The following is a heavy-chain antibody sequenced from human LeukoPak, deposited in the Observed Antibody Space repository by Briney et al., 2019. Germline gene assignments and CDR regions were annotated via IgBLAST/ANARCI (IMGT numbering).Heavy chain of an antibody. CDR3: TRRGDYADY. CDR1: GFTFTSYA. Sequence: GRSLRLSCAASGFTFTSYAMSWVRQAPGKGLEWVSAISGSGGTTYYAVSMKGRFTISRDNSKNTLYLQMNSLRVEDTAVYYCTRRGDYADYWGQGTLVTVSS. J-gene: IGHJ4*02. D-gene: IGHD4-17*01. CDR2: ISGSGGTT. V-gene: IGHV3-23*01.